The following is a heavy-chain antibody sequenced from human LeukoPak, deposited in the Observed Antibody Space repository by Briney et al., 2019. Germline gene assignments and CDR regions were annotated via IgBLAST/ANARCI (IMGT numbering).Heavy chain of an antibody. Sequence: PGGSLRLSCAASGFTFSIYGMYWVRQAPGKGLEWVAFIRYDGSKEHYADSVKGRFTISRENSKNNLYLQMNSLRAEDTAVYHCAKDIYGGNLGYYMDVWGKGTTVTVSS. CDR1: GFTFSIYG. D-gene: IGHD4-23*01. J-gene: IGHJ6*03. CDR2: IRYDGSKE. CDR3: AKDIYGGNLGYYMDV. V-gene: IGHV3-30*02.